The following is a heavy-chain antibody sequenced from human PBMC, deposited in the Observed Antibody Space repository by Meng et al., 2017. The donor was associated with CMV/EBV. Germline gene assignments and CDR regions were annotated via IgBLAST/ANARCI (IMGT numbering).Heavy chain of an antibody. CDR1: GYTFTGYG. CDR3: ARGVPLGIIYSFDY. CDR2: ISVYNGHT. V-gene: IGHV1-18*01. D-gene: IGHD2-21*01. J-gene: IGHJ4*01. Sequence: QVQLVQSGVEVKKPGASVKVSCKASGYTFTGYGISWVRQASGQGLEWMGWISVYNGHTTFAQNLQGRVTMTTDTSTSTAYVELGSLRSDDTAIYYCARGVPLGIIYSFDYWGQGTLVTVSS.